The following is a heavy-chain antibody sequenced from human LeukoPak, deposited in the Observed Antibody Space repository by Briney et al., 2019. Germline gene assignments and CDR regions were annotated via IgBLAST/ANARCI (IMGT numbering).Heavy chain of an antibody. D-gene: IGHD2-15*01. CDR1: GFTVSANY. Sequence: GGSLRLSCAASGFTVSANYMSWVRQAPGMGLEWVSVLYSDGSTYYADSVKGRFTVSRDNSKNTLYLQMTSLRAEDSAVYYCARDPSQSRYCSAGSCYYYWGQGTPVTVSS. V-gene: IGHV3-53*01. CDR2: LYSDGST. J-gene: IGHJ4*02. CDR3: ARDPSQSRYCSAGSCYYY.